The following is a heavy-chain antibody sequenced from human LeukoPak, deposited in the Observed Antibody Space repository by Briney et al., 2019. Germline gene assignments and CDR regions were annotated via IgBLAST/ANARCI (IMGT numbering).Heavy chain of an antibody. Sequence: GGSLRLSCAASGFTFSSYGMHWVRQAPGKGLEWVAFIRYDGSNKYYADSVKGRFTISRDNSKNTLYLQMNSLRAEDTAVYYCAKILDSSSWYPPFYMDVWGKGTTVTVSS. V-gene: IGHV3-30*02. CDR2: IRYDGSNK. CDR3: AKILDSSSWYPPFYMDV. J-gene: IGHJ6*03. CDR1: GFTFSSYG. D-gene: IGHD6-13*01.